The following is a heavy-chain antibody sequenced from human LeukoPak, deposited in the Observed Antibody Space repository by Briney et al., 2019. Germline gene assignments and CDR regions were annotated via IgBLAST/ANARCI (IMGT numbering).Heavy chain of an antibody. D-gene: IGHD6-19*01. CDR3: ADSVLVAGSYY. V-gene: IGHV3-74*01. CDR1: GFTFSSYW. CDR2: IDSDGSST. J-gene: IGHJ4*02. Sequence: GGSLRLSCAASGFTFSSYWMHWVRQTPGKGLVWVSRIDSDGSSTSYADSVKGRFTISRDNAKNTLFLQMNSLRADDTAVYYCADSVLVAGSYYWGQGTLVTVSS.